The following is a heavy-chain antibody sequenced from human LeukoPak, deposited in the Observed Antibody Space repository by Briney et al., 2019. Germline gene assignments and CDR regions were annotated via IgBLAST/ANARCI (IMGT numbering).Heavy chain of an antibody. Sequence: SETLSLTCTVSGGSISSNSYFWGWIRQPPGKGLEWIGIIHYSGSIYYSPSLKSRLSISIDTSKNQFSLKLSSVTAADTAVYYCAGQKTLVRGAIRLFDASDIWGQGTVVTVSS. J-gene: IGHJ3*02. CDR3: AGQKTLVRGAIRLFDASDI. CDR1: GGSISSNSYF. CDR2: IHYSGSI. V-gene: IGHV4-39*01. D-gene: IGHD3-10*02.